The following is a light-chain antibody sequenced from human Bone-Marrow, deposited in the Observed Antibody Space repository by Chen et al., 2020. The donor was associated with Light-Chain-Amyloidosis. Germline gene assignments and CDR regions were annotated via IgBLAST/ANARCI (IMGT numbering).Light chain of an antibody. CDR1: NIGSTS. Sequence: SYVLTQPSPVSGAPGQTATIACGGNNIGSTSVHWYQRTPGQAPLLVVYDDSDRPSGIPERLSGSNSGNTATLTISRVEAGDEADYYCQVWDRSSDRPVFGGGTKLTVL. CDR2: DDS. J-gene: IGLJ3*02. CDR3: QVWDRSSDRPV. V-gene: IGLV3-21*02.